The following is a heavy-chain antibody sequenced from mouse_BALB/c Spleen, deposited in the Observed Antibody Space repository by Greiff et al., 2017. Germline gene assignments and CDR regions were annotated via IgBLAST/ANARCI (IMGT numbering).Heavy chain of an antibody. J-gene: IGHJ2*01. D-gene: IGHD4-1*01. V-gene: IGHV1-7*01. Sequence: QVQLQQSGAEPAKPGTSVKMSCKASGYTFTSYWMHWVKQRPGQGLEWIGYINPSTGYTEYNQKFKDKATLTADKSSSTAYMQLSSLTSEDSAVYYCARWVKLFYFDYWGQGTTLTVSS. CDR1: GYTFTSYW. CDR2: INPSTGYT. CDR3: ARWVKLFYFDY.